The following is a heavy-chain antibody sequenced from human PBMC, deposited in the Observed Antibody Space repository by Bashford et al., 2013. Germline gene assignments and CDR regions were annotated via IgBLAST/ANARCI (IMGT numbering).Heavy chain of an antibody. CDR3: ARGGGEVVKVTAFDI. D-gene: IGHD3-22*01. V-gene: IGHV3-30*04. Sequence: GSLRLSCRGSGFIFRDYAIHWIRQAPGKGLEWWQLHRMMRLVSFYADSVKGRVTIYRDNSKNTVYLQMKSLRVEDTAVYYCARGGGEVVKVTAFDIWGQGTVVTVSS. J-gene: IGHJ3*02. CDR1: GFIFRDYA. CDR2: HRMMRLVS.